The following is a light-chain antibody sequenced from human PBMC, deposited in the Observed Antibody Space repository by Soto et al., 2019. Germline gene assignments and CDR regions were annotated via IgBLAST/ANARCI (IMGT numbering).Light chain of an antibody. CDR2: GNS. Sequence: QSVLTQPPSGSGAPGQRXTIFCTGSSSNIGAGYDVHWYQQLPGTAPKLLIYGNSNRPSGVPDRFSGSKSGTSASLAITGLQAEDEADYYCQSYDSSLSGCVFGTGTKVTVL. CDR1: SSNIGAGYD. CDR3: QSYDSSLSGCV. J-gene: IGLJ1*01. V-gene: IGLV1-40*01.